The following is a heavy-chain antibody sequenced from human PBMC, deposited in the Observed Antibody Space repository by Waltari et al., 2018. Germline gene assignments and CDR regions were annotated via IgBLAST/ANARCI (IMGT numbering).Heavy chain of an antibody. CDR2: ISSSTSTT. CDR1: GFTFGTDS. CDR3: ARGRDGYSQDVFDI. D-gene: IGHD5-18*01. V-gene: IGHV3-48*01. Sequence: EVQLVESGGGLVQPGGSLRLPCAASGFTFGTDSMNWVRQAPGKGLEWVSYISSSTSTTYYADSVKGRFTISRDNAKNSLYLQMNSLRAEDTAVYYCARGRDGYSQDVFDIWGQGTMVSVSS. J-gene: IGHJ3*02.